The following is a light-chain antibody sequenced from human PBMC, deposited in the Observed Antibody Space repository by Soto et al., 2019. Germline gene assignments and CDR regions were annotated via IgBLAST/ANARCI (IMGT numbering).Light chain of an antibody. CDR2: KAS. Sequence: DIQLTQSPSALSASVGDRVTITCRASRSIINWLAWYQQKSGKGPKLLIYKASNLQTGVPSRFSGSGSGTDFTLTISSLQPEDFATYYCLLDFSYFWAFGQGTKVDIK. CDR1: RSIINW. CDR3: LLDFSYFWA. J-gene: IGKJ1*01. V-gene: IGKV1-5*03.